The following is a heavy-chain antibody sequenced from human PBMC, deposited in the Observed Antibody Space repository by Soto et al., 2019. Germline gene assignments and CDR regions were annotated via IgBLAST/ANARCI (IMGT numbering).Heavy chain of an antibody. CDR3: VKALASRLMESPRFAP. Sequence: TSEPLSLTCTVSGGSIRIGDYHWTWLRQSPGKGLEWIGFISKRGTAKYNPSLSTRVSISVDTSRNQFSLKQNFVSAADTAVFFCVKALASRLMESPRFAPWGQGRLVT. D-gene: IGHD3-3*01. CDR1: GGSIRIGDYH. V-gene: IGHV4-30-4*01. CDR2: ISKRGTA. J-gene: IGHJ4*02.